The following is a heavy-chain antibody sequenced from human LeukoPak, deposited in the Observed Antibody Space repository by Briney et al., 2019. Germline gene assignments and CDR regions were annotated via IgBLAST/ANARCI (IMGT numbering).Heavy chain of an antibody. CDR2: IIPIFGTA. CDR1: GGTFSSYA. J-gene: IGHJ5*02. D-gene: IGHD2-2*01. CDR3: ARDPNIVVVPAAIPNWFDP. Sequence: SVKVSCKASGGTFSSYAISWVRQAPGQGLEWMGGIIPIFGTANYAQKFQGRVTITADESTSTAYMELSSLRSEDTAVYYCARDPNIVVVPAAIPNWFDPWGQGTLVTVSS. V-gene: IGHV1-69*13.